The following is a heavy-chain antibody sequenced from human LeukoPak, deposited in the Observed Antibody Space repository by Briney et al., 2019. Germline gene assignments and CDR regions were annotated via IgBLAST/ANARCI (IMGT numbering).Heavy chain of an antibody. Sequence: GGSLRLSCAASGFTFSRYAISWVRQAPGKGLESVSTISGSGISTYYADSVKGRFTISRDNSKNTLYLQMNSLRAEDTAIYYCAKNAQQLVDSERPRPPDSWGQGTLVTVSS. CDR1: GFTFSRYA. D-gene: IGHD6-13*01. J-gene: IGHJ5*01. CDR3: AKNAQQLVDSERPRPPDS. V-gene: IGHV3-23*01. CDR2: ISGSGIST.